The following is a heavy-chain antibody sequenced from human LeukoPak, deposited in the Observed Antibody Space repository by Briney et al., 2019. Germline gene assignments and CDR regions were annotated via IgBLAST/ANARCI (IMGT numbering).Heavy chain of an antibody. V-gene: IGHV4-61*01. CDR2: IYYSGST. Sequence: KASETLSLTCTVSGGSVSSGSYYWSWIRQPPGKGLEWIGYIYYSGSTNYNPSLKSRVTISVDTSKNQFSLKLSSATAADTAVYYCARKDPSGTYGAFDIWGQGTMVTVSS. CDR3: ARKDPSGTYGAFDI. J-gene: IGHJ3*02. D-gene: IGHD3-10*01. CDR1: GGSVSSGSYY.